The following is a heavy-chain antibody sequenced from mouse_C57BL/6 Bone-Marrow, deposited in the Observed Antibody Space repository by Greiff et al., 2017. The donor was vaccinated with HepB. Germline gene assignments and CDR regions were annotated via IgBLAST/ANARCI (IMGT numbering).Heavy chain of an antibody. CDR3: ARNYLYAMDY. Sequence: QVQLQQPGAELVKPGASVKLSCKASGYTFTSYWMQWVKQRPGQGLEWIGEFDPSDSYTNYNQKFKGKATLTVDTSSSTAYMQLSSLTSEDSAVYYCARNYLYAMDYWGQGTSVTVSS. V-gene: IGHV1-50*01. CDR1: GYTFTSYW. CDR2: FDPSDSYT. J-gene: IGHJ4*01. D-gene: IGHD1-1*02.